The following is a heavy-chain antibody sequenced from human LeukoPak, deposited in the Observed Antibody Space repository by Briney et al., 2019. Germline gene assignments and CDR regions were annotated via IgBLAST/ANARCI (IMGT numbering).Heavy chain of an antibody. D-gene: IGHD1-1*01. V-gene: IGHV4-61*08. CDR3: ARHGTSGTNLNWFDP. CDR2: IYYSGST. J-gene: IGHJ5*02. CDR1: GGSISSGDFY. Sequence: SETLSLTCSVSGGSISSGDFYCSWIRQPPGKGLEWIGYIYYSGSTNYNPSLKSRVTISVDTSKNQFSLKLSSVTAADTAVYYCARHGTSGTNLNWFDPWGQGTLVTVSS.